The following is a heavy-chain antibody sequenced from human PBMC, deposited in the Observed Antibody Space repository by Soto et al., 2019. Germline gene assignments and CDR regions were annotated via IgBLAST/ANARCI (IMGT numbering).Heavy chain of an antibody. Sequence: PGGSLRLSCAASGVRFSSYWMSWVRLVPGKGLELVANIKEDGSHKYYVDSVKGRFTISRDNARNSLFLQMNSLRADDTATYYCARDGNDYNSRAFDIWGQGTAVTVSS. CDR2: IKEDGSHK. D-gene: IGHD3-22*01. V-gene: IGHV3-7*03. CDR3: ARDGNDYNSRAFDI. CDR1: GVRFSSYW. J-gene: IGHJ3*02.